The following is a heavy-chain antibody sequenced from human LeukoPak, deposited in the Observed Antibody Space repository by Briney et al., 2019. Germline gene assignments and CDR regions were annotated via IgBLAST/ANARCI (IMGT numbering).Heavy chain of an antibody. CDR1: GLTFSSND. CDR2: IGTAGET. Sequence: SGGSLRLSCAASGLTFSSNDMHWVRQVTGKGLEWVSFIGTAGETYYPGSVKGRFTISRDDAKNSLYLQMNSLRAGDTAVYYCARGVVGAGTHFDYWGQGTLVTVSS. CDR3: ARGVVGAGTHFDY. J-gene: IGHJ4*02. V-gene: IGHV3-13*04. D-gene: IGHD2-2*01.